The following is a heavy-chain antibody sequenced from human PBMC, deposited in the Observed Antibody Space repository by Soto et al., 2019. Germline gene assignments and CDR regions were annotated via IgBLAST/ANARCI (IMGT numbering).Heavy chain of an antibody. CDR2: IFYTGSS. V-gene: IGHV4-59*01. CDR3: EIPTTPGTNFVS. D-gene: IGHD1-7*01. J-gene: IGHJ1*01. CDR1: GDSFNTYY. Sequence: SGTLYITCTVYGDSFNTYYWSWIRQPPGKGLEWIGYIFYTGSSIYNPSLKSRVTMSVDMSKREFSLKLRSVTTADTALYYCEIPTTPGTNFVSWGLLTL.